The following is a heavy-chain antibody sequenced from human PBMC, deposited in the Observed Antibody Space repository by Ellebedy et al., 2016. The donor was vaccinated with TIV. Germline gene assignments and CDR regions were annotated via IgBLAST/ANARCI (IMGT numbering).Heavy chain of an antibody. V-gene: IGHV4-59*01. CDR1: GGSISPYF. D-gene: IGHD2-8*02. CDR2: ISYSGST. J-gene: IGHJ3*02. Sequence: MPSETLSLTCTVPGGSISPYFWSWIRQPPGKGLEWIGYISYSGSTNYNPSLQSRVTISVDTSKNQLHLKLTSVTAAEPAVYYCARVVCQLPVSYAFDIWGQGTMVTVSS. CDR3: ARVVCQLPVSYAFDI.